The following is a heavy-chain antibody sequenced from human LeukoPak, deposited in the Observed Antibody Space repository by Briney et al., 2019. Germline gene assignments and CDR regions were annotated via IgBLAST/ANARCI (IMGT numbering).Heavy chain of an antibody. CDR2: INPNSGGT. D-gene: IGHD3-10*01. V-gene: IGHV1-2*02. CDR3: ARDRILWFGEFDP. Sequence: ASVKVSCKASGYTFTGYYMHWVRQAPGQGLEWMGWINPNSGGTNYAQKFQGRVTMTRDTSIYTAYMDLSSLRSDDTAVYYCARDRILWFGEFDPWGQGTLVTVSS. J-gene: IGHJ5*02. CDR1: GYTFTGYY.